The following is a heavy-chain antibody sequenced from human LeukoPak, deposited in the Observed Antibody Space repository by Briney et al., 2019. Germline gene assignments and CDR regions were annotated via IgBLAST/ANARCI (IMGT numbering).Heavy chain of an antibody. V-gene: IGHV3-30-3*01. Sequence: TGGSLRLSCGVSGFIFGDYAMHWVRQAPGKGPEWVSVISYDGSQKYYADSVKGRFTISRDNSKNTLYLQMSSLRVEDTAVYYCARDQLEPSRWFDYWGQGTLVTVSS. J-gene: IGHJ4*02. CDR2: ISYDGSQK. D-gene: IGHD1-1*01. CDR1: GFIFGDYA. CDR3: ARDQLEPSRWFDY.